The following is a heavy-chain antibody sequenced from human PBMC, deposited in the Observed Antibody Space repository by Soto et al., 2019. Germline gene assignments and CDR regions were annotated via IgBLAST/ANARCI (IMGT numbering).Heavy chain of an antibody. J-gene: IGHJ4*02. Sequence: QVQLVESGGGLVKPGGSLRLSCAASGFTFSDYYMSWIRQAPGKGLEWVSYISSSGSTIYYADSVKGRFTISRDNAKNSLYLHMNSLRAEDTAVYYCARSPLSYCGGDCYSAGSFDYWGQGTLVTVSS. V-gene: IGHV3-11*01. CDR1: GFTFSDYY. CDR2: ISSSGSTI. CDR3: ARSPLSYCGGDCYSAGSFDY. D-gene: IGHD2-21*01.